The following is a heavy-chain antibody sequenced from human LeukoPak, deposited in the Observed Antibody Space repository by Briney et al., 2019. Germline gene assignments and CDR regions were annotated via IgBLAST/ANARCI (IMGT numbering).Heavy chain of an antibody. J-gene: IGHJ6*03. CDR2: IYYSGST. CDR1: GGSISSHY. CDR3: AGVSSGWYDYYYYMDV. Sequence: SETLSLTCTVSGGSISSHYWSWIRQPPGKGLEWIGYIYYSGSTNYNPSLKSRVTISVDTSKNQFSLKLSSVTAADTAVYYCAGVSSGWYDYYYYMDVWGKGTTVTVSS. V-gene: IGHV4-59*11. D-gene: IGHD6-19*01.